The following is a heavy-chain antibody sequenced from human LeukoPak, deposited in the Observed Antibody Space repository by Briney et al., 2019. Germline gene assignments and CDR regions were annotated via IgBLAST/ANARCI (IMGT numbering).Heavy chain of an antibody. CDR3: AHRPTITQWIYFDY. CDR2: IYWNDDK. V-gene: IGHV2-5*01. D-gene: IGHD5-12*01. Sequence: KGSGPTLVNPTQTLTLTCTFSGFSLSTSGVSVGWIRQPPGKALEWLALIYWNDDKRYSPSLKSRLTITKDTSKNQVVLTMTNMDPVDTATYYCAHRPTITQWIYFDYWGQGTLVTVSS. J-gene: IGHJ4*02. CDR1: GFSLSTSGVS.